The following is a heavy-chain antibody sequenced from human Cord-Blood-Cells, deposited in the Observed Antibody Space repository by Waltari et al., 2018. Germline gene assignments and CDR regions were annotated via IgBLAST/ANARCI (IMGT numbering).Heavy chain of an antibody. CDR1: VYTFTSYG. CDR2: ISAYNGNT. J-gene: IGHJ3*02. D-gene: IGHD7-27*01. Sequence: QVQQVQSGAEVKKPGASVKVSCKASVYTFTSYGISWVRPAPGQGLEWMGWISAYNGNTNYAQKLQGRVTMTTDTSTSTAYMELRSLRSDDTAVYYCAREPTKTGNDAFDIWGQGTMVTVSS. V-gene: IGHV1-18*01. CDR3: AREPTKTGNDAFDI.